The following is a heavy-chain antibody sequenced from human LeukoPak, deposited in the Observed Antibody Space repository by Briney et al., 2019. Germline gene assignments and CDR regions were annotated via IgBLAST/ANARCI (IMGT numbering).Heavy chain of an antibody. CDR1: GFTFSDYY. Sequence: PGGSLRLSCAASGFTFSDYYMSWIRQAPGKGLEWVSYISSSSSYTNYADSVKGGFTISRDNAKNSLYLQMNSLRAEDTAVYYCARDRSSGWLGDYYYGMDVWGKGTTVAVSS. J-gene: IGHJ6*04. CDR3: ARDRSSGWLGDYYYGMDV. V-gene: IGHV3-11*06. D-gene: IGHD6-19*01. CDR2: ISSSSSYT.